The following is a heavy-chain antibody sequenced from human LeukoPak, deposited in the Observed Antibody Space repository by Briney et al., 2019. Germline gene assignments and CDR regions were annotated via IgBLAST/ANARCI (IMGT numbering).Heavy chain of an antibody. V-gene: IGHV1-2*02. CDR2: IYPDNGAT. Sequence: ASVKVSCKASGYTFSGTGWYLYWLRQAPGQGLECMGWIYPDNGATAYAQRFQGRVAMTRDTSVTTAYMELSRLRPDDTAVYYCARDGPAQMVDFDYWGQGTLVTVSS. CDR1: GYTFSGTGWY. D-gene: IGHD3-10*01. J-gene: IGHJ4*02. CDR3: ARDGPAQMVDFDY.